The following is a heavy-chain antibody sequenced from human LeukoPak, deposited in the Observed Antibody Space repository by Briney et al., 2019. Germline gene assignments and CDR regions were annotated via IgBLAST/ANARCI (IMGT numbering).Heavy chain of an antibody. D-gene: IGHD6-13*01. J-gene: IGHJ6*02. CDR3: AKSLGIAAAATAGDV. CDR1: RFTFSSYW. V-gene: IGHV3-74*01. Sequence: GGSLRLSCAASRFTFSSYWMHWVRQAPGKGLLWVSRINGEGSSAYYADSVKGRFTISRDNAKNSLYLQMNSLRAEDTALYYCAKSLGIAAAATAGDVWGQGTTVTVSS. CDR2: INGEGSSA.